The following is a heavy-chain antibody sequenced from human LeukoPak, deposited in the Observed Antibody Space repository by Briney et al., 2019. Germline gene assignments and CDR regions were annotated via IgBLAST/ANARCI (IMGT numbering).Heavy chain of an antibody. Sequence: SETLSLTCAVYGGSFSGYYWSWIRQPPGKGLEWIGEINHSGSTNYNPSLKSRVTISVDTSKNQFSLKLSSVTAADTAVYCCARGRSYYYGSGSYYNDQGNAFDIWGQGTMVTVSS. D-gene: IGHD3-10*01. CDR3: ARGRSYYYGSGSYYNDQGNAFDI. J-gene: IGHJ3*02. V-gene: IGHV4-34*01. CDR1: GGSFSGYY. CDR2: INHSGST.